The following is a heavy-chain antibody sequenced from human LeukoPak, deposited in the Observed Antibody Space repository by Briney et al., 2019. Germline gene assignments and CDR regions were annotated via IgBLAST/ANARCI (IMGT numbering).Heavy chain of an antibody. Sequence: SETLSLTCAVYGGSFSGYYWSWIRQPPGKGLEWIGEISHSGSTNYNPSLKSRVTISVDTSKNQFSLKLSSVTAADTAVYYCASPYSSSYNYYYYMDVWGKGTTVTVSS. CDR3: ASPYSSSYNYYYYMDV. V-gene: IGHV4-34*01. CDR1: GGSFSGYY. J-gene: IGHJ6*03. D-gene: IGHD6-6*01. CDR2: ISHSGST.